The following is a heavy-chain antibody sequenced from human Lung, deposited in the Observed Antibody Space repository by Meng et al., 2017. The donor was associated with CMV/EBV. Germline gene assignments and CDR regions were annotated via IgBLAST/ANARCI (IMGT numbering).Heavy chain of an antibody. Sequence: QVQLQEAGPGLVKPSEPLSLTCTVSGGSISSYYWSWFRQPPGKGLEWIGYIYYSGSTNSNPSLKSRVTISVDTSKNQFSLKLSSVTAADTAVYYCAREEGIGGFDPWGQGTLVTVSS. J-gene: IGHJ5*02. CDR3: AREEGIGGFDP. V-gene: IGHV4-59*01. CDR1: GGSISSYY. D-gene: IGHD3-10*01. CDR2: IYYSGST.